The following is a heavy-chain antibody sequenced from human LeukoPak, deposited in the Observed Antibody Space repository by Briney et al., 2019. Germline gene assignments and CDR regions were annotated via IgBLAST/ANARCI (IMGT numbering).Heavy chain of an antibody. CDR3: ARDHYDILTGWSYYYYGMDV. CDR2: ISAYNGNT. V-gene: IGHV1-18*01. D-gene: IGHD3-9*01. Sequence: GASVKVSCKASGYTFTSYGISWVRQAPGQGLEWMGWISAYNGNTNYAQKLQGTGTMTTDTSTSTAYIELRSLRSDATAVYYCARDHYDILTGWSYYYYGMDVWGQGTTVTVSS. CDR1: GYTFTSYG. J-gene: IGHJ6*02.